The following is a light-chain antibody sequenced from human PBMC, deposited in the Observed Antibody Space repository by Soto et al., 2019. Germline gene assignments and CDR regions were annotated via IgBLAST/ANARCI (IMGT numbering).Light chain of an antibody. Sequence: EIVLTQSPATLSLSPGERATLSCRASQSVSSYLAWYQQKPGQAPRLLIYDASNRATGIPAKFSGSGSGTDITLTINSLEPEDFAVYYCQQRSNWPLTFGGGTKVEIK. CDR3: QQRSNWPLT. CDR2: DAS. J-gene: IGKJ4*01. V-gene: IGKV3-11*01. CDR1: QSVSSY.